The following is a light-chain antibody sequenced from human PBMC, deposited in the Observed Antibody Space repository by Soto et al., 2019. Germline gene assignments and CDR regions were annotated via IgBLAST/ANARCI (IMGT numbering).Light chain of an antibody. CDR3: QQRSDWRT. Sequence: EIVLTQSPATLCLSRGERATVSCRASQSISSFLAWYQQKPGQAPRLLIYDASNRATGIPARFSGSGSGTDFTLTISSLEPEDFAVYYCQQRSDWRTFGQGTKVEIK. V-gene: IGKV3-11*01. CDR2: DAS. J-gene: IGKJ1*01. CDR1: QSISSF.